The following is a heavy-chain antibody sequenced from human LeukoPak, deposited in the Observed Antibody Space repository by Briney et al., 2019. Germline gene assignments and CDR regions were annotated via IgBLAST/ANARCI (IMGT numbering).Heavy chain of an antibody. CDR1: GFTFSNYE. V-gene: IGHV3-48*03. CDR3: ARDYDV. J-gene: IGHJ6*04. Sequence: PGGSLRLSCAASGFTFSNYEMNWVRQAPGKGLEWISYISVSGTTTYYADSVKGRFTISRDDAKNSLFLQMNSLRVEDAAIYYCARDYDVWGKGTTVTISS. CDR2: ISVSGTTT.